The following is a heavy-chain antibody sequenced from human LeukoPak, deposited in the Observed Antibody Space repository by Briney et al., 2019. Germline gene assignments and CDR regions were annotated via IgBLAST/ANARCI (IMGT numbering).Heavy chain of an antibody. CDR3: ARDEEGGSYPLDY. CDR2: ISSSGSTI. CDR1: GFTLSSYE. Sequence: GGSLRLSCAASGFTLSSYEMNWVRQAPGKGLEWVSYISSSGSTIYYADSVKGRFTISRDNARNSLYVQMNSLRAEDTALYYCARDEEGGSYPLDYWGQGTLVTVSS. D-gene: IGHD1-26*01. V-gene: IGHV3-48*03. J-gene: IGHJ4*02.